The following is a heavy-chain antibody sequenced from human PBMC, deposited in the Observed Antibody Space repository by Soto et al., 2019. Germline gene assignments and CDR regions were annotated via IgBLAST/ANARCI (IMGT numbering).Heavy chain of an antibody. J-gene: IGHJ4*02. D-gene: IGHD5-12*01. Sequence: ESGGGVVQPGRSLRLSCAASGVTFSSYAMHWVRQAPGKGLEWVAVISYDGSNKYYADSVKGRFTISRDNSKNTMYLQMNSLRAEDTAVYYCARYIVATIVGFDYWSQGTLVTVSS. CDR3: ARYIVATIVGFDY. CDR2: ISYDGSNK. V-gene: IGHV3-30-3*01. CDR1: GVTFSSYA.